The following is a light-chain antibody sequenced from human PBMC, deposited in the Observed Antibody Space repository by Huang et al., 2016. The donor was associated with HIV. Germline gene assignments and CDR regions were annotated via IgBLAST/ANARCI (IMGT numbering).Light chain of an antibody. CDR1: QSVSSN. CDR3: QQYNNWQYT. J-gene: IGKJ2*01. Sequence: EIVMTQSPAPLSVSPGERVTLSCRASQSVSSNFAWYQQKPGQAPRLLIYGASTRASGIPARFSGSGSGTEFTLTISSLQSEDFAVYYCQQYNNWQYTFGQGTKLEIK. V-gene: IGKV3-15*01. CDR2: GAS.